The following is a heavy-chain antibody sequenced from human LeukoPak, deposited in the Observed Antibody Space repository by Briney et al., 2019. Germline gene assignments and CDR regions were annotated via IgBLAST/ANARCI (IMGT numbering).Heavy chain of an antibody. Sequence: GGSLRLSCAASGFTFSSYAMSWVRQAPGKGLEWVSAISGSGGSTYYADSVKGRFTISRDNSKNTLYLQMNSLRAEDTAVYYCANTKGYGDYVDYWGQGTLVTVSS. D-gene: IGHD4-17*01. V-gene: IGHV3-23*01. CDR2: ISGSGGST. CDR3: ANTKGYGDYVDY. CDR1: GFTFSSYA. J-gene: IGHJ4*02.